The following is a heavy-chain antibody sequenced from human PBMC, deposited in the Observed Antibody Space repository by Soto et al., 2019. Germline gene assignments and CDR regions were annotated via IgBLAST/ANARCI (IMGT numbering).Heavy chain of an antibody. Sequence: EVQLLESGGGLVQPGGSLRLSCAASGFTFSSYAMSWVRQAPGKGLEWVSAISGSGGSTYYADSVKGRFTISRDNSKNKLYLQMNRLEAGDTGVYYCAKDPLFRGVMRYNWFDPWGQGTLVTVSS. V-gene: IGHV3-23*01. D-gene: IGHD3-16*01. CDR3: AKDPLFRGVMRYNWFDP. CDR2: ISGSGGST. CDR1: GFTFSSYA. J-gene: IGHJ5*02.